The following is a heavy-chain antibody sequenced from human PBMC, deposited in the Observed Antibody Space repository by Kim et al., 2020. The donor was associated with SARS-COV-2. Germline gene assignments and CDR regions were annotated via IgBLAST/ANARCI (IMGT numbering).Heavy chain of an antibody. J-gene: IGHJ4*02. D-gene: IGHD1-7*01. V-gene: IGHV3-30*01. Sequence: YLANSVKGRFTISRDNSKTTLSLQMNSLRDEDTALYYCARSYNWNYVYFDYWGQGALVTVSS. CDR3: ARSYNWNYVYFDY.